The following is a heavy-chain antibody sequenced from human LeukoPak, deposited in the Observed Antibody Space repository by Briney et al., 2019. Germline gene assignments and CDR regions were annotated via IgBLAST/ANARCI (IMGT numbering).Heavy chain of an antibody. CDR3: AKDEYSSSSWFDP. CDR1: GFTVSSNY. D-gene: IGHD6-6*01. J-gene: IGHJ5*02. CDR2: IYSGGST. Sequence: PGGSLRLSCAASGFTVSSNYMSWVRQAPGKGLEWVSVIYSGGSTYYADSVKGRFTISRDNSKNTLYLQMNSLRAEDTAVYYCAKDEYSSSSWFDPWGQGTLVTVSS. V-gene: IGHV3-53*01.